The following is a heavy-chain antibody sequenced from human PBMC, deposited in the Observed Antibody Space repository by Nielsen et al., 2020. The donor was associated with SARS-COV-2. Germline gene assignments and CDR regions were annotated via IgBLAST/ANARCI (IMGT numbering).Heavy chain of an antibody. J-gene: IGHJ4*02. CDR3: ARDGIAAAGTVY. CDR1: GFTFSSYS. V-gene: IGHV3-21*01. Sequence: GESLKISCAASGFTFSSYSMNWVRQAPGEGLEWVSSISSSSSYIYYADSVKGRFTISRDNAKNSLYLQMNSLRAEDTAVYYCARDGIAAAGTVYWGQGTLVTVSS. CDR2: ISSSSSYI. D-gene: IGHD6-13*01.